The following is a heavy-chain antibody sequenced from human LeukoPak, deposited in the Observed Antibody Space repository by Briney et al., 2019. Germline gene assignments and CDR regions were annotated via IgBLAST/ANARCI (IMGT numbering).Heavy chain of an antibody. J-gene: IGHJ3*02. CDR3: ARDPRLGDSNDAFDI. Sequence: ASVKVSCKASGYTFTGYYMHWVRQAPGQGLEWMGWINPNSGGTNYAQKFQGRVTMTRDTSISTAYMELSRLTSDDTAVYYCARDPRLGDSNDAFDIWGPGTMVSVSS. D-gene: IGHD3-16*01. V-gene: IGHV1-2*02. CDR1: GYTFTGYY. CDR2: INPNSGGT.